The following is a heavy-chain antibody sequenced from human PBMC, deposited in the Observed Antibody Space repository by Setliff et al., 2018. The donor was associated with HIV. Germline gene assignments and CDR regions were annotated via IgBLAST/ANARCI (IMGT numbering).Heavy chain of an antibody. CDR2: ISSSSSYT. CDR1: GFTFSSYG. V-gene: IGHV3-21*01. CDR3: ARDAAAPAAIEGAFDI. D-gene: IGHD2-2*02. J-gene: IGHJ3*02. Sequence: KSGGSLRLSCAASGFTFSSYGMNWVRQAPGKGLEWVSYISSSSSYTHYADSVKGRFTISRDKAKNSLYLQMNSLTAEDTAVYYCARDAAAPAAIEGAFDIWGQGTMVTVS.